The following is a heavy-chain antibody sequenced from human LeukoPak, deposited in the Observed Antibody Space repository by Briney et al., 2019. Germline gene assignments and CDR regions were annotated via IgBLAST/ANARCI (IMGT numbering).Heavy chain of an antibody. CDR3: ARGDKYFYYYMDV. J-gene: IGHJ6*03. Sequence: ASVKLSCKGSGYTFTSFGFSWVRQAPGQGLEWMGWISAYNGNTNYAQKFQDRVSMTADASTSTAYMELRSLSSDDTAIHYCARGDKYFYYYMDVWGKGTTVTVSS. CDR1: GYTFTSFG. CDR2: ISAYNGNT. V-gene: IGHV1-18*01. D-gene: IGHD2-15*01.